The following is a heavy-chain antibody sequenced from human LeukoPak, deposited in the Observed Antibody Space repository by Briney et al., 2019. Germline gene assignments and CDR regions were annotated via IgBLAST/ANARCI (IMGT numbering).Heavy chain of an antibody. CDR2: IYYSGST. CDR3: ARHVVYYGSGGYWFDP. D-gene: IGHD3-10*01. J-gene: IGHJ5*02. CDR1: GGSISSSSYY. V-gene: IGHV4-39*01. Sequence: SETLSLTCTVSGGSISSSSYYWGWIRQPPGKGLEWIGSIYYSGSTYYNPSLKSRVTISVGTSKNQFSLKLSSVTAADTAVYYCARHVVYYGSGGYWFDPWGQGTLVTVSS.